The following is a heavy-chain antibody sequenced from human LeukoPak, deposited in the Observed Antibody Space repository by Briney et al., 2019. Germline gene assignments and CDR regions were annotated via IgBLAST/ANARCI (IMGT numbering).Heavy chain of an antibody. CDR3: ARGGYGGSPFDY. D-gene: IGHD4-23*01. CDR1: GGPISSYF. Sequence: SETLSLTCTVSGGPISSYFCSWIRQPPGKGLEWIGYLYYGETTNYNPSLKSRVTISVDTSKNQFSLKLSSVTAADTAVYYCARGGYGGSPFDYWGQGTLVTVSS. V-gene: IGHV4-59*01. J-gene: IGHJ4*02. CDR2: LYYGETT.